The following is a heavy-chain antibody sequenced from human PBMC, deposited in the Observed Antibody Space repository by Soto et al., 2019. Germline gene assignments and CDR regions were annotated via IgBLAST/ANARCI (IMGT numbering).Heavy chain of an antibody. Sequence: GSLRLSCAASGFTFSSYAMHWVRQAPGKGLEWVAVISYDGSNKYYADSVKGRFTISRDNSKNTLYLQMNSLRAEDTAVYYCARDIVVVPAALHLYYYYYGMDVWGQGTTVTVS. CDR3: ARDIVVVPAALHLYYYYYGMDV. V-gene: IGHV3-30-3*01. CDR1: GFTFSSYA. CDR2: ISYDGSNK. J-gene: IGHJ6*02. D-gene: IGHD2-2*01.